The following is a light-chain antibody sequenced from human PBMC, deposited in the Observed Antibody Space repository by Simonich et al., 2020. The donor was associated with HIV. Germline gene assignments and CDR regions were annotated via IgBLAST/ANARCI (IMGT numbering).Light chain of an antibody. Sequence: HSLLTQPPSVSAAPGQKATISCSGSSSNIGNNRLSWYQHFPGTAPKFLIYDNDKLPSGIPDRFSGSKSGTSATLGITGLQTGDEAEYYCGTWDSSLSSVVFGGGTKMTVL. CDR3: GTWDSSLSSVV. CDR1: SSNIGNNR. CDR2: DND. V-gene: IGLV1-51*01. J-gene: IGLJ2*01.